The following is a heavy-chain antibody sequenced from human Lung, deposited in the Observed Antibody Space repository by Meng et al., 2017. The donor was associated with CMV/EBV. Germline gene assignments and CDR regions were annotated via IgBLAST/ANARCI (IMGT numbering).Heavy chain of an antibody. V-gene: IGHV1-69*10. J-gene: IGHJ4*02. CDR3: SRALYYYDSSGYYPYFDY. CDR2: IIPILGIA. CDR1: GDTFRSHA. D-gene: IGHD3-22*01. Sequence: SSVKVSCKSSGDTFRSHAISWVRQAPGQGLEWMGGIIPILGIATYAQKFQGRVAIAADKSTTTAYMELSRLRSEDTAVYFCSRALYYYDSSGYYPYFDYWGQGTLVXVSS.